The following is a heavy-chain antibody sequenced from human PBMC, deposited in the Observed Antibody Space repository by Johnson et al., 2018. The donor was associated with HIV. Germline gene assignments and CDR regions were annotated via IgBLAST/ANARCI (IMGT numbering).Heavy chain of an antibody. CDR1: GFTFSSYA. CDR2: ISYDGSNK. CDR3: ARAIAAAGSYLEDDA. V-gene: IGHV3-30-3*01. Sequence: QVQLVESGGGVVQPGRSLRLSCAASGFTFSSYAMHWVRQAPGKGLEWVAVISYDGSNKYYADSVKGRFTISRDNTENALYLQMNSLRAEDTALYYCARAIAAAGSYLEDDAWGQGTMVTVSS. D-gene: IGHD6-13*01. J-gene: IGHJ3*01.